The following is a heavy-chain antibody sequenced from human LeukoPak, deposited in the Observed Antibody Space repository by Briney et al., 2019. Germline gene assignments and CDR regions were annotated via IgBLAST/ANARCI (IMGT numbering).Heavy chain of an antibody. CDR1: GYAFTSYG. D-gene: IGHD3-10*01. CDR3: AREVISLLRGVIGTSWVDP. V-gene: IGHV1-18*01. J-gene: IGHJ5*02. CDR2: INTYNGNT. Sequence: GASVKVSCKASGYAFTSYGITWVRQAPGQGLEWMGWINTYNGNTNYAQKFRGRVTMTTDTSTSTAYLELKSLRSDDTAVYYCAREVISLLRGVIGTSWVDPWGQGTLVTVSS.